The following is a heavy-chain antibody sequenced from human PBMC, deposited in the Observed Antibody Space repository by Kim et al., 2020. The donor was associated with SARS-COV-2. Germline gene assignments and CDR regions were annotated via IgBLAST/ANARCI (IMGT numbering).Heavy chain of an antibody. CDR3: ARKYSGYPDDY. V-gene: IGHV4-39*07. Sequence: SETLSLTCTASGGSISSSSYYWGWIRQPPGKGLEWIGSIYYSGSTYYNPSLKSRVTISVDTSKNQFSLKLSSVTAADTAVYYCARKYSGYPDDYWGQGTL. CDR2: IYYSGST. J-gene: IGHJ4*02. D-gene: IGHD5-12*01. CDR1: GGSISSSSYY.